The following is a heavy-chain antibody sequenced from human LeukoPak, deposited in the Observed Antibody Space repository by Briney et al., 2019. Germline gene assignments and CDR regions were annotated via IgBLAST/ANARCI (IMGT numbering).Heavy chain of an antibody. Sequence: SETLSLTCTVSGGSISSYYWSWIRQPPGKGLEWIGYIYYSGSTNYNPSLKSRVTISVDTSKNQFSLKLSSVTAADTAVYYCARTKAAAGTDDAFDIRGQGTMVTVSS. CDR1: GGSISSYY. CDR2: IYYSGST. V-gene: IGHV4-59*01. J-gene: IGHJ3*02. D-gene: IGHD6-13*01. CDR3: ARTKAAAGTDDAFDI.